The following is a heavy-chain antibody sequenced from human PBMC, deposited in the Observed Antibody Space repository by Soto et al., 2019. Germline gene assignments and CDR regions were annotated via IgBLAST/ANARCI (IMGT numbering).Heavy chain of an antibody. D-gene: IGHD3-22*01. J-gene: IGHJ4*02. V-gene: IGHV4-59*01. Sequence: SETLSLTCTVSGGSISSYYWSWIRQPPGKGLEWIRYIYYSGSTNYNPSLKSRVTISVDTSKNQFSLKLSSVTAADTAVYYCARAYTLYYYDSSGYFHFDYWGQGTLVTVSS. CDR1: GGSISSYY. CDR2: IYYSGST. CDR3: ARAYTLYYYDSSGYFHFDY.